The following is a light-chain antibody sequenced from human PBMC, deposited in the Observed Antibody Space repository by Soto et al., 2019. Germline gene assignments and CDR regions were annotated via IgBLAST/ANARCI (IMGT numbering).Light chain of an antibody. CDR3: QQYNFWPGLT. CDR1: RSIGGK. Sequence: TVMTQSPATLSVLPGKTATISCTARRSIGGKLAWYQVKPDQAPRLLISATSTRATGIPDRFRGSGSETYFTLTIISLQSEDSAVYYCQQYNFWPGLTFGGGNRVEIK. J-gene: IGKJ4*01. CDR2: ATS. V-gene: IGKV3-15*01.